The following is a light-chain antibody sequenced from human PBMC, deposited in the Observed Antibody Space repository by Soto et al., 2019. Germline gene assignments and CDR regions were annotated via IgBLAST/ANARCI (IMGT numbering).Light chain of an antibody. V-gene: IGKV3-11*01. J-gene: IGKJ4*01. CDR3: QQRYNWPLT. CDR1: QSVSRN. Sequence: EIVLTQYPATLSLSPGERTTISCRASQSVSRNLAWNQQKPGQAPRLLIYGASNRATGIPARFGGSGSGTDFTLTISSLEPEDFAVYYCQQRYNWPLTFGGGTKVEI. CDR2: GAS.